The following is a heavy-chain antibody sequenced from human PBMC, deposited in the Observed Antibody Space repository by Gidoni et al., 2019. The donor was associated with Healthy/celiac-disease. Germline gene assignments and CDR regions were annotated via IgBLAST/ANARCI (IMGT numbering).Heavy chain of an antibody. CDR3: ARADYGDYVHHAFDI. D-gene: IGHD4-17*01. CDR1: GVTFSSYG. Sequence: QVQLVESGGGVVQPGRSLRLSCAASGVTFSSYGMHWVRQAPGKGLEWVAVIWYDGSNKYYADSVKGRFTISRDNSKNTLYLQMNSLRAEDTAVYYCARADYGDYVHHAFDIWGQGTMVTVSS. J-gene: IGHJ3*02. V-gene: IGHV3-33*01. CDR2: IWYDGSNK.